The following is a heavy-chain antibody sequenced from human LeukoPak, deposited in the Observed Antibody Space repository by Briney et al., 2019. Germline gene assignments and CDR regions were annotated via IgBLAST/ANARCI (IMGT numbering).Heavy chain of an antibody. CDR2: ISGSSRYI. J-gene: IGHJ4*01. D-gene: IGHD3-16*01. Sequence: PGGSLRLSCAASGFTFSSYSMNWVRQAPGKGLEWVSSISGSSRYIYYADSVKGRFTISRDNAKNSLYLQMNSLRAEDTAVYYCASAGLRINDETLGEFDYWGQGTLVTVSS. CDR1: GFTFSSYS. V-gene: IGHV3-21*04. CDR3: ASAGLRINDETLGEFDY.